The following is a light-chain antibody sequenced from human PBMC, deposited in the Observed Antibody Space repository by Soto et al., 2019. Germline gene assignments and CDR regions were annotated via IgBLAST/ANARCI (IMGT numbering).Light chain of an antibody. CDR3: QQYDSYSGLT. CDR1: QTISNW. CDR2: TAS. V-gene: IGKV1-5*03. Sequence: DIKMTQSPSTLSASVGDRVTITCRASQTISNWLAWYQQKPGKAPNLLIYTASNLNSGVPSRFSGSGSGTEFTLTISSLQPDDFATYYCQQYDSYSGLTFGGGTKVEIK. J-gene: IGKJ4*01.